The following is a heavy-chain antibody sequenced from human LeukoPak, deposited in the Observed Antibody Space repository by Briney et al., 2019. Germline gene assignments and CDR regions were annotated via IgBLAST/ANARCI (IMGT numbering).Heavy chain of an antibody. D-gene: IGHD3-10*01. CDR3: AKRPGSGSFLDTPYYFDY. Sequence: GGSLRLSCAASGFTFSSYEMNWVRQAPGKGLEWVSYISSSGSTIYYADSVKGRFTISRDNAKNSLYLQMNSLRAEDTAVYYCAKRPGSGSFLDTPYYFDYWGQGTLVTVSS. V-gene: IGHV3-48*03. CDR2: ISSSGSTI. J-gene: IGHJ4*02. CDR1: GFTFSSYE.